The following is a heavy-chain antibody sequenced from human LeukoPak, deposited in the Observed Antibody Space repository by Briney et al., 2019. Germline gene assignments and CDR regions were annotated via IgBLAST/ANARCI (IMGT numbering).Heavy chain of an antibody. CDR2: ISAYNGNT. CDR3: ARDAHSSSWYPGSSDY. Sequence: ASVKVSCKASGYTFTSYGISWVRQAPGQGLEWMGWISAYNGNTNYAQKLQGRVTMTTDTSTSTAYMELRSLRSDDTAVYYCARDAHSSSWYPGSSDYWGQGTLVTVSS. J-gene: IGHJ4*02. D-gene: IGHD6-13*01. V-gene: IGHV1-18*01. CDR1: GYTFTSYG.